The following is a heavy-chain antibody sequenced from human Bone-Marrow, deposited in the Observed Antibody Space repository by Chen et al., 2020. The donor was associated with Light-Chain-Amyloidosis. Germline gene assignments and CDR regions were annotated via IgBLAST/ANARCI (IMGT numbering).Heavy chain of an antibody. CDR2: ISGSGGST. CDR3: ANTGGAVNPYFYYYYMDV. V-gene: IGHV3-23*01. J-gene: IGHJ6*03. Sequence: EVQLLESGGGLVQPGGSLRLSCAASGFTFSSYAMTLVRQAPGKGLEWVSTISGSGGSTYYADSVKGRFTISRDNSKNTLYLQMNSLRAEDTAVYYCANTGGAVNPYFYYYYMDVWGRGTTVTVSS. D-gene: IGHD3-10*01. CDR1: GFTFSSYA.